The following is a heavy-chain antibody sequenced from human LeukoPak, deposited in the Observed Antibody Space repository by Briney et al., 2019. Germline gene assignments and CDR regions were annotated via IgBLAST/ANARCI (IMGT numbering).Heavy chain of an antibody. CDR1: GFTFSTYA. Sequence: GGSLRLSCAASGFTFSTYAMNWVRQAPGKGLEWVSYISSSSSTIYYADSVKGRFTISRDNAKNSLFLQMNSLRAEDTAVYYCARVFIGDYGDYQFDYWGQGTLVTVSS. D-gene: IGHD4-17*01. CDR2: ISSSSSTI. CDR3: ARVFIGDYGDYQFDY. J-gene: IGHJ4*02. V-gene: IGHV3-48*01.